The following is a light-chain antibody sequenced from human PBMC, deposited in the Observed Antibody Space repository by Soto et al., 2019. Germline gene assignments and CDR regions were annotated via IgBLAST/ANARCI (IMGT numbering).Light chain of an antibody. Sequence: EIVMTQSPATLSVSPGERATLSCRASQSVSSNLAWYQQKPGQAPRLLIYGASTRATGIPARFSGSGSGTEFTLTISSLQSEDFADYYGQQYNSWPWTFGQGTKVEIK. CDR3: QQYNSWPWT. V-gene: IGKV3-15*01. J-gene: IGKJ1*01. CDR2: GAS. CDR1: QSVSSN.